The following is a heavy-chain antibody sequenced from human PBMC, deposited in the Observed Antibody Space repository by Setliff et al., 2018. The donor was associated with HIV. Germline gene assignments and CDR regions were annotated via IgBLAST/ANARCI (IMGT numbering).Heavy chain of an antibody. V-gene: IGHV3-11*05. J-gene: IGHJ3*02. Sequence: PGGSLRLSCTASGFTFSDFYMNWICQAPGKGLEWVSYISGSSRYTNYADSVKGRFTNSRDNAKNSLYLQMNSLRAEDTAVYYCARATAAWDDAFDIWGQGTMVTVSS. D-gene: IGHD6-13*01. CDR3: ARATAAWDDAFDI. CDR2: ISGSSRYT. CDR1: GFTFSDFY.